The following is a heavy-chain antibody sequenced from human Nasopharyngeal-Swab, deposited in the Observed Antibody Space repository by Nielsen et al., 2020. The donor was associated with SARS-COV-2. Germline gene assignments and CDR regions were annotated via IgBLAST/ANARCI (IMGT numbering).Heavy chain of an antibody. CDR2: IYSDGST. V-gene: IGHV3-53*01. Sequence: GESLKISCAASGFTVSSSYMSWVRQAPGKGLEWVSVIYSDGSTSYADSVKGRFTISRDNSKKTLYLQMNSLRDEDTGVYYCARAGYSSSWYGVFWGQGTLVTVSS. CDR3: ARAGYSSSWYGVF. D-gene: IGHD6-13*01. CDR1: GFTVSSSY. J-gene: IGHJ4*02.